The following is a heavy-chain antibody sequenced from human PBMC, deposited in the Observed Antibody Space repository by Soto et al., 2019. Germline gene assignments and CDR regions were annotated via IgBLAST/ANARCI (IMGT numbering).Heavy chain of an antibody. CDR2: TSYDGNTK. CDR3: GRWGTTGGLDL. Sequence: QLVESGGGVVQPGTSLRLSCAASGFRFKSFVMHWVRQVPGKGLQWVALTSYDGNTKYYGDSVQGRFIVSRDNSKNTLVLQMDSLRLEDTALYHWGRWGTTGGLDLWGQGTLVSVSS. J-gene: IGHJ5*02. D-gene: IGHD3-16*01. CDR1: GFRFKSFV. V-gene: IGHV3-30*19.